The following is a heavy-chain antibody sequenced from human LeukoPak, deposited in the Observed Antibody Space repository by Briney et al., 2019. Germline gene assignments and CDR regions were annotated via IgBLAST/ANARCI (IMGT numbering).Heavy chain of an antibody. J-gene: IGHJ4*02. CDR2: ISGGSYNT. V-gene: IGHV3-23*01. Sequence: GGSLRLSCEASGFTFSNYGMSWVRRAPGKGLEWVSVISGGSYNTYYAVSVKGRFTISRDNSKNTVYLQMNSLRAEDTAVYYCARRVYSGSYYDYWGQGTLVTVSS. CDR1: GFTFSNYG. CDR3: ARRVYSGSYYDY. D-gene: IGHD1-26*01.